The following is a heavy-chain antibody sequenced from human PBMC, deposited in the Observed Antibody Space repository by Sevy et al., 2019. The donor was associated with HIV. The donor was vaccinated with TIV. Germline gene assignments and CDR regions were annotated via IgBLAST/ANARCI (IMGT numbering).Heavy chain of an antibody. Sequence: GGSLRFSCAALGSTFSKNPLGGSANPQGKGLGWAPILLFGCGEKNYADPVKGGFTISRDNSKSSVYLQMNNLRPEDTAVYYCAREGCTKPHDYWGQGTLVTVSS. CDR2: LLFGCGEK. CDR3: AREGCTKPHDY. J-gene: IGHJ4*02. CDR1: GSTFSKNP. D-gene: IGHD2-8*01. V-gene: IGHV3-23*01.